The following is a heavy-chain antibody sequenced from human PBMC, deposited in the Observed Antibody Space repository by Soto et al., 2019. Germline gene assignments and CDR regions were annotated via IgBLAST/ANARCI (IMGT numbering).Heavy chain of an antibody. J-gene: IGHJ4*02. CDR3: ERDIGFDYVK. Sequence: PXGVLRLSFAVSDFNVMRYGMSWVRQAPGKGLEWVASIKEDVSEIYYLQSVRGRFTISRDSAGNALHLAMNYLSAEDTGVYFCERDIGFDYVKWGQRTLVTVSS. V-gene: IGHV3-7*01. D-gene: IGHD3-16*01. CDR2: IKEDVSEI. CDR1: DFNVMRYG.